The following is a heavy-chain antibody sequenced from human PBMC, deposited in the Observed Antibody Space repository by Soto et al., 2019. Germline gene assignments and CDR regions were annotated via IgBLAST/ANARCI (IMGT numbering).Heavy chain of an antibody. CDR1: GNTFTRYD. J-gene: IGHJ6*02. V-gene: IGHV1-8*01. CDR2: MNPNSGNT. D-gene: IGHD6-13*01. Sequence: GASVKVSCKASGNTFTRYDINWGRQATGQRLEWMGWMNPNSGNTGYAQKFQGRVTLTRNTSIITAYMELSSLRSEDTAIYYCASRGYSSCWYDYHYSGMDVWGQGTTVTVSS. CDR3: ASRGYSSCWYDYHYSGMDV.